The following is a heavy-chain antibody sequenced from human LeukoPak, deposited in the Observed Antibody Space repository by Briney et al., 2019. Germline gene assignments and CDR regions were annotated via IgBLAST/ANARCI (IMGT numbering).Heavy chain of an antibody. CDR2: ISAYNGNT. CDR3: ARTGSRPTTIFGVVMDYYYGMDV. D-gene: IGHD3-3*01. CDR1: GYTSTSYG. Sequence: GASVKVSCKASGYTSTSYGISWVRQAPGQVLVWMGWISAYNGNTNYAQKLQGRVTMTTDTSTSTAYMELRSLRSDDTAVYYCARTGSRPTTIFGVVMDYYYGMDVWGQGTTVTVSS. V-gene: IGHV1-18*01. J-gene: IGHJ6*02.